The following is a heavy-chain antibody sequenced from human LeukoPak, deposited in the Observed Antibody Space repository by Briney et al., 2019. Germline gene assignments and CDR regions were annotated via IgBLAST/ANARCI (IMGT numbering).Heavy chain of an antibody. D-gene: IGHD2-2*01. CDR1: GGSFSGYY. V-gene: IGHV4-34*01. Sequence: SETLSLTCAVYGGSFSGYYWSRIRQPPGKGLEWIGEINHSGSTNYNPSLKSRVTISVDTSKNQFSLKLSSVTAADTAVYYCARDLCSSTSCCYFDYWGQGTLVTVSS. CDR3: ARDLCSSTSCCYFDY. J-gene: IGHJ4*02. CDR2: INHSGST.